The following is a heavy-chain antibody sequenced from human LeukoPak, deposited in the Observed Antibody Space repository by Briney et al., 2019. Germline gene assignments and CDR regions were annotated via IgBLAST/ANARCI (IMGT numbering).Heavy chain of an antibody. CDR3: ARGPRESSSSDY. D-gene: IGHD6-13*01. J-gene: IGHJ4*02. V-gene: IGHV1-8*01. CDR2: MNPDNGNT. CDR1: GSRFTNFD. Sequence: ASVKVSCKTSGSRFTNFDINWVRQAPGQGLELMGWMNPDNGNTGYAQKFQGRVSMSGDTSISTAFMVLSSLRSDDTAVYFCARGPRESSSSDYWGQGTLVSVSS.